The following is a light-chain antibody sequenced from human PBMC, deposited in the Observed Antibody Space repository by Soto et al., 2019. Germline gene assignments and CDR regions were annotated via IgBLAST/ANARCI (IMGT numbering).Light chain of an antibody. Sequence: EVVSTQSPGTLSLSPGERATLSCRASQSVSSSYVAWYQHKRGQAPRLLMYGASNRATGIPARFSGSGSGTDFTLTISSLEPEDFAVYYCQQRSNWTPITFGQGTRLEIK. V-gene: IGKV3D-20*02. CDR1: QSVSSSY. J-gene: IGKJ5*01. CDR2: GAS. CDR3: QQRSNWTPIT.